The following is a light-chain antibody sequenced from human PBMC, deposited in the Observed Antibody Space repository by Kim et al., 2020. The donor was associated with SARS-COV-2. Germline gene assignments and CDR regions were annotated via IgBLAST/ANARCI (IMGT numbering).Light chain of an antibody. Sequence: EIVLTQSPGTLSLSPGERATLSCRASQSIAPNHLAWFQQKPGQAPRLLIYGTSSRATGIPDRFSASESGTDFTLTISRLEPEDVAVYFCQEYDRPPYTFGQGTKLEIK. CDR1: QSIAPNH. CDR2: GTS. CDR3: QEYDRPPYT. V-gene: IGKV3-20*01. J-gene: IGKJ2*01.